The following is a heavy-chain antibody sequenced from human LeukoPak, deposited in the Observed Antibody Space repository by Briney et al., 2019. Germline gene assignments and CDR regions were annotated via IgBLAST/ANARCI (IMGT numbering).Heavy chain of an antibody. D-gene: IGHD3-3*01. CDR2: ISHSGTT. CDR1: GGSLNGYY. Sequence: SETLSLTCSVYGGSLNGYYWSWIRQPPGKGLEWIGEISHSGTTNYNPSLTSRVTMPLDTSKNQFSLKLNSATAADTAVYYCARVPLRFLEPFDYWGQGTLVTVSS. CDR3: ARVPLRFLEPFDY. V-gene: IGHV4-34*01. J-gene: IGHJ4*02.